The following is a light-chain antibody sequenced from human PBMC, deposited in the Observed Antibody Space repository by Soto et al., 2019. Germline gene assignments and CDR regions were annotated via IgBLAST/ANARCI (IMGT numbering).Light chain of an antibody. J-gene: IGKJ1*01. Sequence: IVLTRSAVTLTLSPAARATLSCSASQSVSSSYLARYQQKPGQAPRLLIAGACRRATVIPERSSGSGSGTDITLISSRLEAEYSAEYYLQEYGCPRTFGQGTKVDIK. V-gene: IGKV3-20*01. CDR1: QSVSSSY. CDR3: QEYGCPRT. CDR2: GAC.